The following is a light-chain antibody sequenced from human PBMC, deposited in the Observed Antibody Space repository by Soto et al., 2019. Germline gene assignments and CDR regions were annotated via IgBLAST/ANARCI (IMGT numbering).Light chain of an antibody. CDR3: MSYAGGNRFV. CDR1: INDVGGYNY. J-gene: IGLJ1*01. V-gene: IGLV2-8*01. Sequence: QSVLTQPPSASGSPGQSVTISCAGTINDVGGYNYVSWYQQHPGKVPQLMIYQVTKWPSGVPDRFSASKSDTTASLTISGLQAEDESDYYCMSYAGGNRFVFGTRTKVTVL. CDR2: QVT.